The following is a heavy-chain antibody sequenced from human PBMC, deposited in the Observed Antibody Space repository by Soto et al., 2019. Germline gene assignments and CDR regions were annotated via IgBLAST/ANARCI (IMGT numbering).Heavy chain of an antibody. CDR3: ARVDSSGSYFDY. Sequence: QVQLQESGPGLVKPSETLSLTCTVSGGSISSYYWSWIRQPPGKGLEWIAYIYYTGSTNDNPSLKSRVTLSADTSKNQFSLKLISVTAADTAMYYCARVDSSGSYFDYWGQGTLVTVSS. CDR1: GGSISSYY. CDR2: IYYTGST. V-gene: IGHV4-59*01. D-gene: IGHD3-22*01. J-gene: IGHJ4*02.